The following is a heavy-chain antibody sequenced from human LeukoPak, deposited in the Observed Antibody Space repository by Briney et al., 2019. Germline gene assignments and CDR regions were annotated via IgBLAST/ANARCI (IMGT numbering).Heavy chain of an antibody. D-gene: IGHD3-22*01. CDR3: ARAGYDSSGYFHFAY. CDR1: GYRFTSYW. CDR2: IYPDDSDT. V-gene: IGHV5-51*01. Sequence: GESLKISCKGSGYRFTSYWIGWVRQMPGKGLEWMGIIYPDDSDTRYSPSFRGQVTISADKSISTAYLQWSSLKASDTAMYYCARAGYDSSGYFHFAYWGQGTLVTVSS. J-gene: IGHJ4*02.